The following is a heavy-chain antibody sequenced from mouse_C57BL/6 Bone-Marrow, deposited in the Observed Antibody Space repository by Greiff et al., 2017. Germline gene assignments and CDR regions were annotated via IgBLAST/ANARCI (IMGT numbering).Heavy chain of an antibody. CDR3: TGHGYDPAWFAY. Sequence: EVKLEESGGGLVQPGGSMKLSCVASGFTFSNYWMNWVRQSPEKGLEWVAQIRLKSDNYATHYAESVKGRFTISRDDSKSSVYLQMNNLRAEDTGIYYCTGHGYDPAWFAYWGQGTLVTVSA. D-gene: IGHD2-2*01. CDR2: IRLKSDNYAT. CDR1: GFTFSNYW. V-gene: IGHV6-3*01. J-gene: IGHJ3*01.